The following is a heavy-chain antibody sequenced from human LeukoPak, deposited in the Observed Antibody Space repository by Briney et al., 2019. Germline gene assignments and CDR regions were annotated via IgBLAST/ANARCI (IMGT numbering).Heavy chain of an antibody. J-gene: IGHJ4*02. V-gene: IGHV4-59*01. D-gene: IGHD6-19*01. CDR2: IYYSGST. CDR1: GGSIISYY. Sequence: PSETLSLTCTVSGGSIISYYWSWIRQPPGKGLEWIGYIYYSGSTNYNPSLKSRVTISVDTSKNQFSLKLSSVTAADTAVYYCAREGIAVAGSFDYWGQGTLVTVSS. CDR3: AREGIAVAGSFDY.